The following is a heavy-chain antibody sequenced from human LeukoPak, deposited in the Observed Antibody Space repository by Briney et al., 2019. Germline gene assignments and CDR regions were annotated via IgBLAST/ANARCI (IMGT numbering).Heavy chain of an antibody. CDR3: TRHGGYYHSSGFVDY. V-gene: IGHV4-39*01. Sequence: GSLRLSCAASGFTFSSYGMHWVRQAPGKGLEWIGSIFYSGSTYYNPSLKSRVTISVDTSKNQFSLTLSSVTAADTAVYYCTRHGGYYHSSGFVDYWGQGTLVTVSS. D-gene: IGHD3-22*01. CDR1: GFTFSSYG. J-gene: IGHJ4*02. CDR2: IFYSGST.